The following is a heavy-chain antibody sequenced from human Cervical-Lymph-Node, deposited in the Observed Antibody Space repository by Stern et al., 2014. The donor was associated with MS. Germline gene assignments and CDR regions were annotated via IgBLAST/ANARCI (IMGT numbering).Heavy chain of an antibody. Sequence: VQLEESGGEVKKPGATITVSCKASGYSFDSFGLSWVRQAPGQGLEWMGWSTPYNGNTNYAQRLHGRVTMTTDTSTSTAYMELRSLRSDDTAMYYCVRDGVYSPSSQDAFDIWGQGTMVTVSS. CDR3: VRDGVYSPSSQDAFDI. CDR1: GYSFDSFG. CDR2: STPYNGNT. V-gene: IGHV1-18*01. J-gene: IGHJ3*02. D-gene: IGHD6-6*01.